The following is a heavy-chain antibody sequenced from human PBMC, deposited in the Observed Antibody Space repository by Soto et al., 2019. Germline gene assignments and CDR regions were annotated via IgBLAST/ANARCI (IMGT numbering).Heavy chain of an antibody. CDR1: GGSISSGDYY. D-gene: IGHD4-4*01. CDR3: ARADDYSYRFDY. V-gene: IGHV4-30-4*01. CDR2: VSHSEGT. Sequence: SETLSLTCTVSGGSISSGDYYWSWIRQPPGKGLECIGYVSHSEGTYYNPSLKSRVIMSIDTSTNQFSLNLNSVTAADTAVYYCARADDYSYRFDYWGQGTLVTVSS. J-gene: IGHJ4*02.